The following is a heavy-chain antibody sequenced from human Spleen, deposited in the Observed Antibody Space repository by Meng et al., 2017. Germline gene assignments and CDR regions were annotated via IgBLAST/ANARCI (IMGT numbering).Heavy chain of an antibody. CDR1: GFTFSRYA. CDR2: IKSKTDGGTT. V-gene: IGHV3-15*01. CDR3: TTVLLGYCTKAVCPPPLDI. D-gene: IGHD2-8*01. J-gene: IGHJ3*02. Sequence: GGSLRLSCAGSGFTFSRYAMHWVRQAPGKGLEWVGRIKSKTDGGTTDYAVPVNGRFSISRDDSENTLSLQMNSLKIEDTGVYYCTTVLLGYCTKAVCPPPLDIWGQGTMVTVSS.